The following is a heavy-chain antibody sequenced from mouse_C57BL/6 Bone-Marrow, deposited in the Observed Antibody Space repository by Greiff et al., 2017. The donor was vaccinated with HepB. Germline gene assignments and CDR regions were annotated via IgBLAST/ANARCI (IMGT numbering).Heavy chain of an antibody. CDR2: IYPYNGVS. V-gene: IGHV1-31*01. CDR1: GYSFTGYY. J-gene: IGHJ1*03. D-gene: IGHD1-1*01. Sequence: EVKLVESGPELVKPGASVKISCKASGYSFTGYYMHWVKQSHGNILDWIGYIYPYNGVSSYNQKFKGKATLTVDKSSSTAYMELRSLTSEDSAVYYCARLYYYGSSYGYFDVWGTGTTVTVSS. CDR3: ARLYYYGSSYGYFDV.